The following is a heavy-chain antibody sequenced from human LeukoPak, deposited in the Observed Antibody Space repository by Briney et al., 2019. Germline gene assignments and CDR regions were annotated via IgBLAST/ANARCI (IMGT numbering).Heavy chain of an antibody. D-gene: IGHD5-18*01. CDR2: IYYSGST. Sequence: SETLSLTRTVSGGSISSGSYYWGWIRQPPGKGLEWIGSIYYSGSTYYNPSLKSRVTISVDTSKNQFSLKLSSVTAADTAVYYCARQGYSYSLAYYFDYWGQGTLVTVSS. CDR3: ARQGYSYSLAYYFDY. V-gene: IGHV4-39*01. CDR1: GGSISSGSYY. J-gene: IGHJ4*02.